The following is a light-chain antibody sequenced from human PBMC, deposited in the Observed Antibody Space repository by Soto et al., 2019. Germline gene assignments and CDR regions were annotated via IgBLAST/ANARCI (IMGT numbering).Light chain of an antibody. V-gene: IGKV1-5*01. Sequence: DIPMTQSPSTLSASVGDRVTITCRASDSMSNCLAWYQQKPGKAPKLLISGASSLQSGVPSRFSGSASGTEFTLTISSLQPDDIATYYCQQCHRYLTFGQGTKVEMK. CDR1: DSMSNC. J-gene: IGKJ1*01. CDR2: GAS. CDR3: QQCHRYLT.